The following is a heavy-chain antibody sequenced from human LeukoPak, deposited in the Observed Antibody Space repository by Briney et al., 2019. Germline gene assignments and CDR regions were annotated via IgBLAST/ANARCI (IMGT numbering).Heavy chain of an antibody. J-gene: IGHJ6*03. CDR3: ARDPYSGNYGTYYYYYMDV. V-gene: IGHV3-21*01. D-gene: IGHD1-26*01. Sequence: GGSLRLSCAASGFTFSSYEMNWVRQAPGKAMEWVSSITSSGTYTFYADSVKGRFTISRDNAKNSLYLQMDSLGPEDTAVYYCARDPYSGNYGTYYYYYMDVWGKGTTVTISS. CDR1: GFTFSSYE. CDR2: ITSSGTYT.